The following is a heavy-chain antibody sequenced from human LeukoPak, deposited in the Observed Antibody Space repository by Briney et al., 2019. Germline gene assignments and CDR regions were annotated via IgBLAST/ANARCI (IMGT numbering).Heavy chain of an antibody. CDR1: GGSISSSDYY. CDR3: TSQRGSSGFDPLHY. J-gene: IGHJ4*02. CDR2: IYYTGNT. D-gene: IGHD5-12*01. V-gene: IGHV4-39*01. Sequence: SETLSLTCTVSGGSISSSDYYWSWFRQTPGKGLEWFGSIYYTGNTYYNPSLKSRVTMSVDTSRNQFSVTLWSVTGLYTSVYYCTSQRGSSGFDPLHYWGQGTLVTVSS.